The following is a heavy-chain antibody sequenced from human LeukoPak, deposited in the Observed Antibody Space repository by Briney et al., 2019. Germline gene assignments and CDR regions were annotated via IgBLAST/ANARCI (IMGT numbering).Heavy chain of an antibody. D-gene: IGHD7-27*01. CDR3: ARVGENWGEEVDY. CDR1: GGSISSGDYY. CDR2: IYYSGST. Sequence: SETLSLTCTVSGGSISSGDYYWSWIRQPPGKGLEWIGYIYYSGSTYYNPSLKSRVTISVDTSKNQFSLKLSSVTAADTAVYYCARVGENWGEEVDYWGQGTLVTVSS. V-gene: IGHV4-30-4*01. J-gene: IGHJ4*02.